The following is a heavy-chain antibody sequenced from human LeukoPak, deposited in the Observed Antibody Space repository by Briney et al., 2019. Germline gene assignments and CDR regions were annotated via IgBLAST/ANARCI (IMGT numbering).Heavy chain of an antibody. CDR3: ARNYYDSSGQPLLDY. CDR2: INPSGGST. CDR1: GYTFTSYY. V-gene: IGHV1-46*01. D-gene: IGHD3-22*01. Sequence: ASVKVSCKASGYTFTSYYVHWVRQAPGQGLEWMGIINPSGGSTSYAQKFQGRVTMTRDTSTSTVYMELSSLRSEDTAVYYCARNYYDSSGQPLLDYWGQGTLVTVSS. J-gene: IGHJ4*02.